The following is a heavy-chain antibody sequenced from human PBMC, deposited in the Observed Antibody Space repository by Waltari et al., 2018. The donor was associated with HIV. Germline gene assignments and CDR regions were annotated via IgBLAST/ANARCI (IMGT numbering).Heavy chain of an antibody. CDR2: IRRSGDST. Sequence: EVQLLESGGGLVQPGGSLRLSCAASGFSFSSYAMSWVRQAPGKGLEWVSTIRRSGDSTYYTESVKGRFTISRDNSKNSLYLQMNSLRPEDTAVYYCANTVTWGYWGQGTLVTVSS. V-gene: IGHV3-23*01. J-gene: IGHJ4*02. D-gene: IGHD4-17*01. CDR3: ANTVTWGY. CDR1: GFSFSSYA.